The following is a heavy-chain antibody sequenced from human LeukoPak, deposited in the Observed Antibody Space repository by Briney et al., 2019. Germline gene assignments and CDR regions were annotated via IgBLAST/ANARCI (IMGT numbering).Heavy chain of an antibody. D-gene: IGHD3-10*01. J-gene: IGHJ5*02. V-gene: IGHV1-69*01. CDR3: ARDGSGSYYSDPGGA. Sequence: GSSVKVSCKASGGTFSSYAISWVRQAPGQGLEWMGGIIPIFGTANYAQKFQGRVTITADESTSTAYMELSSLRSEDTAAYYCARDGSGSYYSDPGGAWGQGTLVTVSS. CDR2: IIPIFGTA. CDR1: GGTFSSYA.